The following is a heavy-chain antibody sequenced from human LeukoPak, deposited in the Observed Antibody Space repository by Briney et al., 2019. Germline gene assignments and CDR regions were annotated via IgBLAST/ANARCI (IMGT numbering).Heavy chain of an antibody. CDR3: ARVLYDSSGYYVDY. V-gene: IGHV4-59*01. D-gene: IGHD3-22*01. Sequence: SETLSLTCTVSGGSISSYYWSWIRQPPGKGLEWIGYIYYSGSTNYNPSLKSRVTISVDTSKNQFSLKLSSVTAADTAVYHCARVLYDSSGYYVDYWGQGTLVTVSS. CDR2: IYYSGST. CDR1: GGSISSYY. J-gene: IGHJ4*02.